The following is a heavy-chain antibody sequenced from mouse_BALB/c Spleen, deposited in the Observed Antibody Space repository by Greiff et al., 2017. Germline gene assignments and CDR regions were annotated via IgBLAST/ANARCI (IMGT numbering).Heavy chain of an antibody. CDR2: ISSGSSTI. CDR1: GFTFSSFG. V-gene: IGHV5-17*02. Sequence: VQLKESGGGLVQPGGSRKLSCAASGFTFSSFGMHWVRQAPEKGLEWVAYISSGSSTIYYADTVKGRFTISRDNPKNTLFLQMTSLRSEDTAMYYCARAYGNYAFDYWGQGTTLTVSS. D-gene: IGHD2-10*02. CDR3: ARAYGNYAFDY. J-gene: IGHJ2*01.